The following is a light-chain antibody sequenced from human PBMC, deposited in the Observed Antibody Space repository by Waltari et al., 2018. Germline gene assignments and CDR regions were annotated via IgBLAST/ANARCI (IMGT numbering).Light chain of an antibody. CDR3: SSYTSSRTRV. Sequence: QSALTQPASVSGSPGQSITISCTGTSRDVGGYTYVPWYQQHPGKAPKLMIYDVNNRPSGVSNRFSGSKSDNTASLTISGLQAEDEADYYCSSYTSSRTRVFGGGTKLTVL. CDR1: SRDVGGYTY. V-gene: IGLV2-14*01. CDR2: DVN. J-gene: IGLJ3*02.